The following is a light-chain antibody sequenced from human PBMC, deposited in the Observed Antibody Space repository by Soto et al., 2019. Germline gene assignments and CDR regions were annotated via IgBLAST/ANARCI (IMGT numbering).Light chain of an antibody. CDR2: LGS. J-gene: IGKJ2*01. V-gene: IGKV2-28*01. CDR3: MQALQTPPYT. Sequence: DIVMTQSPLSLPVTPGEPASISCRSSQSLLHSNGYNYLDWYLQKPGQSPQLLIYLGSNRASGVPDRFGGGGSGTDFKLKISRVEDEDVKVDCRMQALQTPPYTFGQGTKLEIK. CDR1: QSLLHSNGYNY.